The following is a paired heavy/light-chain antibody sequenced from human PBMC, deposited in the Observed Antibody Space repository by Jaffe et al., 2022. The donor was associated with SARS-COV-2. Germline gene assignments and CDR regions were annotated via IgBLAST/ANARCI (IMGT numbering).Light chain of an antibody. CDR3: TSYAGSNTFV. CDR1: SSDVGGYNY. Sequence: QSALTQPPSASGSPGQSVTISCTGTSSDVGGYNYVSWYQQHPGKAPKLMIYEVSKRPSGVPDRFSGSKSGNTASLTVSGLQAEDEADYYCTSYAGSNTFVFGTGTKVTVL. CDR2: EVS. V-gene: IGLV2-8*01. J-gene: IGLJ1*01.
Heavy chain of an antibody. V-gene: IGHV3-15*01. D-gene: IGHD1-26*01. CDR1: GFTFSNVW. J-gene: IGHJ4*02. Sequence: EVQLVESGGGLVKPGGSLRLSCAASGFTFSNVWMDWVRQAPGKGLEWVGRFKSKTDGGTTGYAAPVKGRFTISGDDSKNTLFLQMNSLKSEDTAVYYCTTERVGAFDYWGQGALVTVSS. CDR2: FKSKTDGGTT. CDR3: TTERVGAFDY.